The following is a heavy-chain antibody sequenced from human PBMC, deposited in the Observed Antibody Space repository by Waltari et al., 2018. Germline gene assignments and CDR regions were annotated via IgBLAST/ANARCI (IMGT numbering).Heavy chain of an antibody. J-gene: IGHJ4*02. Sequence: EVQMVESGGGLVKPGDSLRLSCAASGFTFTTAWLTWVRQAPGKGLEWVGRIKSKSDGAITDFAAPVRGRFSISRDDSQNMVFLQMNSLRTEDTAVYYCTRDLYGSGGDYFDPWGQGTLVTVSS. D-gene: IGHD6-19*01. V-gene: IGHV3-15*01. CDR1: GFTFTTAW. CDR2: IKSKSDGAIT. CDR3: TRDLYGSGGDYFDP.